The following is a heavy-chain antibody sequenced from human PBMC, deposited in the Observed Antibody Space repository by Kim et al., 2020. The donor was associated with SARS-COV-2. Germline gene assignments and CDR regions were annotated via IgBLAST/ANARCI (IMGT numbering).Heavy chain of an antibody. Sequence: SETLSLTCAVSGGSISSSNWWSWVRQPPGKGLEWIGEIYHSGSTNYNPSLKSRVTISVDKSKNQFSLKLSSVTAADTAVYYCARGEGNTAMWFYYYYYGMDVWGQGTTVTVS. V-gene: IGHV4-4*02. J-gene: IGHJ6*02. D-gene: IGHD5-18*01. CDR3: ARGEGNTAMWFYYYYYGMDV. CDR1: GGSISSSNW. CDR2: IYHSGST.